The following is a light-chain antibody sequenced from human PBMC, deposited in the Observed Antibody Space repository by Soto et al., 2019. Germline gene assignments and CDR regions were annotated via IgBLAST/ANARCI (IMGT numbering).Light chain of an antibody. Sequence: DIQMTQSPSSLSASVGDRVTITCRASQGISNYLAWYQQKPGKVPKLLIYAASTLQSGVQSRFRGSGSGTDFTLTISSLQPEDVATYYCQKYNSAPRTFGQGIKVEIK. CDR2: AAS. V-gene: IGKV1-27*01. CDR3: QKYNSAPRT. CDR1: QGISNY. J-gene: IGKJ1*01.